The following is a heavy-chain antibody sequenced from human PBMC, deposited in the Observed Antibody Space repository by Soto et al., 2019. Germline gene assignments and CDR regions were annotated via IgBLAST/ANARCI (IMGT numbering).Heavy chain of an antibody. CDR1: GFTFSSYA. CDR3: ARANDPWGYCSSTSCYYNWFDP. V-gene: IGHV3-30-3*01. Sequence: QVQLVESGGGVVQPGRSLRLSCAASGFTFSSYAMHWVRQAPGKGLEWVAGISYDGSNKYYADSVKGRFTISRDNSKNTLYLQMNSLRAEDTAVYYCARANDPWGYCSSTSCYYNWFDPWGQGTLVTVSS. J-gene: IGHJ5*02. CDR2: ISYDGSNK. D-gene: IGHD2-2*01.